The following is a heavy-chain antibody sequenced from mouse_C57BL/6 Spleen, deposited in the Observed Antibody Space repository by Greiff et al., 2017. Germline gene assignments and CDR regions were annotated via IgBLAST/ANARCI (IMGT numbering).Heavy chain of an antibody. V-gene: IGHV5-17*01. CDR1: GFTFSDYG. CDR2: ISSGSSTI. CDR3: ARNYGSSPLAMDY. D-gene: IGHD1-1*01. Sequence: VKLMESGGGLVKPGGSLKLSCAASGFTFSDYGMHWVRQAPETGLEWVAYISSGSSTIYYADTVKGRFTISSDNAKNTLFLQMTSLRSEDTAMYYCARNYGSSPLAMDYWGQGTSVTVSS. J-gene: IGHJ4*01.